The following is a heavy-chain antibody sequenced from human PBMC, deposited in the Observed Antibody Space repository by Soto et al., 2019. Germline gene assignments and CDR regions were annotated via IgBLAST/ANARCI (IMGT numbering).Heavy chain of an antibody. CDR1: GYTFTGYY. CDR3: ARDTGSSSDYYYYGMDV. CDR2: INPNSGGT. Sequence: VKVSCKASGYTFTGYYMHWVRQAPGQGLEWMGWINPNSGGTNYAQKFQGWVTMTRDTSISTAYMELSRLRSDDTAVYYCARDTGSSSDYYYYGMDVWGQGTTVTVSS. J-gene: IGHJ6*02. V-gene: IGHV1-2*04. D-gene: IGHD6-6*01.